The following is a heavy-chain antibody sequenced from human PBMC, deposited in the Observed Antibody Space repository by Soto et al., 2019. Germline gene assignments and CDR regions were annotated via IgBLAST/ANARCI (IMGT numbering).Heavy chain of an antibody. CDR1: GGSISSGSYY. J-gene: IGHJ4*02. V-gene: IGHV4-31*03. CDR3: ARESPPYYYDSSGYYIDY. Sequence: SETLSLTCTVSGGSISSGSYYWSWIRQQPGKGLEWIGYIYYSGSTYYNPSLKSRVTISVDTSKNQFSLKLSSVTAADTAVYYCARESPPYYYDSSGYYIDYWGQGTLVTVSS. CDR2: IYYSGST. D-gene: IGHD3-22*01.